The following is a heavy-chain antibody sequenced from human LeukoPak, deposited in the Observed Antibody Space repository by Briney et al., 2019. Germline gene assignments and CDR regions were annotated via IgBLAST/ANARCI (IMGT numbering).Heavy chain of an antibody. CDR1: GFTFSPYG. Sequence: GGSLRLSCAASGFTFSPYGMHWVRQAPGKGLEWVSFTRYDGSQQDYADSVKGRFIISRDNSKNTLYLQMNSLRAEDTAVYYCARLISYDSSVVDHWGQGTLVTVSS. J-gene: IGHJ4*02. CDR3: ARLISYDSSVVDH. D-gene: IGHD3-22*01. CDR2: TRYDGSQQ. V-gene: IGHV3-30*02.